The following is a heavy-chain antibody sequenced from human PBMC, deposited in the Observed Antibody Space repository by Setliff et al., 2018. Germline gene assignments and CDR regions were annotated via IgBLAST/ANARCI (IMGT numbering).Heavy chain of an antibody. V-gene: IGHV3-30*18. J-gene: IGHJ4*01. CDR3: AKGSSSSRPYYFDY. D-gene: IGHD6-6*01. CDR1: GFTFFYHG. Sequence: GGSLRLSCAASGFTFFYHGMHWVRQAPGQGLEWVAVISYDGRDKYYADSVKGRFTISRDNSKNTLYMQMNSLRPEDSAVYYCAKGSSSSRPYYFDYWGHGTLVTAPQ. CDR2: ISYDGRDK.